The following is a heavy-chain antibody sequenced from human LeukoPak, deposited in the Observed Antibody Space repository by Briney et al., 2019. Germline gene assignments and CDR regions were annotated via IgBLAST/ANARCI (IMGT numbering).Heavy chain of an antibody. V-gene: IGHV3-20*04. CDR1: GFTFVDYG. CDR2: INYNGAIT. Sequence: GGSLRLSCATSGFTFVDYGLSWVRRAPGEGLEWLCAINYNGAITDYADSVKGRFTISRDNAKNSPYLRMDSLRAEDTALYYCARDRLGPSFSVSHFDLWGQGTLVTVSS. CDR3: ARDRLGPSFSVSHFDL. J-gene: IGHJ4*02. D-gene: IGHD3-3*02.